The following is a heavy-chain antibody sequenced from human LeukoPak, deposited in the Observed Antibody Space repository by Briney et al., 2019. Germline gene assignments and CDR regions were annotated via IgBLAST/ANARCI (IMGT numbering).Heavy chain of an antibody. CDR1: GFTVSSNY. V-gene: IGHV3-23*01. CDR2: ISGSGGST. Sequence: GRSLRLSCAASGFTVSSNYMSWVRQAPGKGLEWVSAISGSGGSTYYADSVKGRFTISRDNSKNTLYLQMNSLRAEDTAVYYCASRGLVVPAAPYYYYGMDVWGQGTTVTVSS. CDR3: ASRGLVVPAAPYYYYGMDV. J-gene: IGHJ6*02. D-gene: IGHD2-2*01.